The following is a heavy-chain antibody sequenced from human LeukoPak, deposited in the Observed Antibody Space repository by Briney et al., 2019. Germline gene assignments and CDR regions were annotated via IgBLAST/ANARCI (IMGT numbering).Heavy chain of an antibody. V-gene: IGHV3-23*01. D-gene: IGHD3-3*01. CDR2: IRGSGGST. CDR1: GFTFSSYS. J-gene: IGHJ4*02. CDR3: AKDFTMFGVVITEYYFDY. Sequence: GGSLRLSCAASGFTFSSYSMSWVRQAPGKGLEWVSAIRGSGGSTYYADSVKGRFTISRDNSKHTLYLQMNSLRAEDTAVYYCAKDFTMFGVVITEYYFDYWGQGTLVTVSS.